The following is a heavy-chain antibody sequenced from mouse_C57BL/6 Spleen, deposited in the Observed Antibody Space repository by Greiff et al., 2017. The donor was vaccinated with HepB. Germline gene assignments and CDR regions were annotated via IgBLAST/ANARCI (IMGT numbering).Heavy chain of an antibody. Sequence: QVQLQQSGAELVRPGASVKLSCKASGYTFTDYYINWVKQSPGQGLEWIARINPGSGNTYYNEKFKGKATLTAEKSSSTAYMQLSSLTSEDSAVYFCARERNFDYWGQGTTLTVSS. CDR3: ARERNFDY. V-gene: IGHV1-76*01. CDR2: INPGSGNT. CDR1: GYTFTDYY. J-gene: IGHJ2*01.